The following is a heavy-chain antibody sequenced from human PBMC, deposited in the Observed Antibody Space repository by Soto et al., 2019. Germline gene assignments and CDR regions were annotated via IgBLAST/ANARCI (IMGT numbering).Heavy chain of an antibody. D-gene: IGHD5-12*01. Sequence: QVQLVQSGAEVKKPGSSVKVSCKASGGTFSSYTISWVRQAPGQGLEWMGRIIPILGIANYAQKFQGRVTITADKSTSTAYMELSSLRSEDTAVYYCARSKGRWLQAEFDYWGQGTLVTVSS. CDR1: GGTFSSYT. CDR3: ARSKGRWLQAEFDY. V-gene: IGHV1-69*02. J-gene: IGHJ4*02. CDR2: IIPILGIA.